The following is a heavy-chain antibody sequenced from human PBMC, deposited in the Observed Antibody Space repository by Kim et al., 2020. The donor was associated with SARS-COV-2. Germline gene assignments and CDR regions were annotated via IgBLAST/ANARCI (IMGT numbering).Heavy chain of an antibody. D-gene: IGHD3-10*01. Sequence: SETLSLTCTVSGGSISSSSYYWGWIRQPPGKGLEWIGSIYYSGSTYYNPSLKSRVTISVDTSKNQFSLKLSSVTAADTAVYYCARGAYYGSGSYVGEDWYFDLWGRGTLVTVSS. V-gene: IGHV4-39*07. J-gene: IGHJ2*01. CDR2: IYYSGST. CDR3: ARGAYYGSGSYVGEDWYFDL. CDR1: GGSISSSSYY.